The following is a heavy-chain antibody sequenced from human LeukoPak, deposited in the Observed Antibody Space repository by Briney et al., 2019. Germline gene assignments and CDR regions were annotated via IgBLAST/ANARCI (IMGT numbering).Heavy chain of an antibody. D-gene: IGHD2-2*01. Sequence: PSETLSLTCTVSGGSISSSSYYWGWIRQPPGKGLEWIGSIYYSGSTYYSPSLKSRVTISVDTSKNQFSLKLSSVTAADTAVYYCASPWDIVVVPASAGDAFDIWGQGTMVTVSS. CDR1: GGSISSSSYY. CDR2: IYYSGST. J-gene: IGHJ3*02. CDR3: ASPWDIVVVPASAGDAFDI. V-gene: IGHV4-39*01.